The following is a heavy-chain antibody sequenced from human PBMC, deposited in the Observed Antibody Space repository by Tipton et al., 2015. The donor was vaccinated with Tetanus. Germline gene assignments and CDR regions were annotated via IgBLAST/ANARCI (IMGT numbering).Heavy chain of an antibody. CDR1: GFTFSDFT. Sequence: SLRLSCAASGFTFSDFTIHWVRQASGKGLEWVGRIRSKANKYATTYAASLNGRFTLSRDDSKNTAYLQMNSLNTEDTAVYYCTKEVDVSSGWRNFDYWGQGTLVTVSS. CDR2: IRSKANKYAT. V-gene: IGHV3-73*01. D-gene: IGHD3-22*01. CDR3: TKEVDVSSGWRNFDY. J-gene: IGHJ4*02.